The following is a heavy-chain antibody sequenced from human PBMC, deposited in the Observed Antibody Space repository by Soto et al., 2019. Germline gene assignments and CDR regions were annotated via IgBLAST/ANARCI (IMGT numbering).Heavy chain of an antibody. CDR1: GYTFLNYG. D-gene: IGHD2-2*01. CDR3: AVVVVPAGHHYYYYYMDV. V-gene: IGHV1-18*01. CDR2: ISPYNGNT. Sequence: ASVKVSCKASGYTFLNYGISWVRQDPGQGLEWMGWISPYNGNTNYGEKLQGRVTMTTDTSANTAYMELRSLRSEDTAVYYCAVVVVPAGHHYYYYYMDVWGKGTTVTVSS. J-gene: IGHJ6*03.